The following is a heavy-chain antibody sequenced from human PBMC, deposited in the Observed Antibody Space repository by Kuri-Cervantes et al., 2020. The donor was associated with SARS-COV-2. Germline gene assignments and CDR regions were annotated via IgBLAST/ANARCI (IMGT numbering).Heavy chain of an antibody. CDR3: ARHGGIAVAGTSDY. CDR2: IYHSGST. Sequence: GSLRLSCAVSGYSISSGYYWGWIRQPPGKGLEWIGSIYHSGSTYYNPSLKSRVTISVDTSKNQFSLKLSSVTAADTAVYYCARHGGIAVAGTSDYWGQGTLVTVSS. J-gene: IGHJ4*02. CDR1: GYSISSGYY. D-gene: IGHD6-19*01. V-gene: IGHV4-38-2*01.